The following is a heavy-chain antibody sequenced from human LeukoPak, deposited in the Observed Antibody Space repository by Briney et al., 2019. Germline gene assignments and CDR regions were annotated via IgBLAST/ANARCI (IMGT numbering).Heavy chain of an antibody. V-gene: IGHV4-39*01. CDR3: ARSQWLANDAFDI. D-gene: IGHD6-19*01. Sequence: PSETLSLTCTVSGGSISTNAYYWAWIRQPPGKGLEWIGSVFYSGSTYSNPSLESRLTISVDTSKNHFSLKLSSVTAADTAVYYCARSQWLANDAFDIWGQGTMVTVSS. CDR1: GGSISTNAYY. J-gene: IGHJ3*02. CDR2: VFYSGST.